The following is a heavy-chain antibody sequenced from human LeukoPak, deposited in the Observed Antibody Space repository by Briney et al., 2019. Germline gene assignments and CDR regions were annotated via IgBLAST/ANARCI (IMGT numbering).Heavy chain of an antibody. Sequence: ASVKVSCKASGYSFTGYYIHWVRQGPGPGLEWMSWINPNSGDTNFAQKFQGRVTMTRDTSISTVYMELSRLRSDDTAVFFCARGYYDSSDFEYFQHWGQGTLVTVSS. D-gene: IGHD3-22*01. CDR1: GYSFTGYY. CDR2: INPNSGDT. V-gene: IGHV1-2*02. J-gene: IGHJ1*01. CDR3: ARGYYDSSDFEYFQH.